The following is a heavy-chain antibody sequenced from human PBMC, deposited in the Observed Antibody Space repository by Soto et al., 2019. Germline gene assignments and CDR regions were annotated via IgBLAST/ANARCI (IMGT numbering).Heavy chain of an antibody. V-gene: IGHV4-34*02. CDR3: ASRITMVRGLDY. CDR2: INHSAST. D-gene: IGHD3-10*01. J-gene: IGHJ4*02. CDR1: GGSFSSYY. Sequence: QVQLQQWCAGLLKPSETLSLTCAGSGGSFSSYYCTWIRQAPGKGLEWMAEINHSASTNYNPSLKSRVAISVDRSSNQCSLKLNSVTAADTAVYYCASRITMVRGLDYWGQGTLVTVSS.